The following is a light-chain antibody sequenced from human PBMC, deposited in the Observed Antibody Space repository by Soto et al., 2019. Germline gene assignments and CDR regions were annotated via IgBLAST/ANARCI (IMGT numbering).Light chain of an antibody. J-gene: IGKJ4*01. V-gene: IGKV3-15*01. CDR1: QSVGSN. Sequence: EIVMTQSPATLSVSPGERATLSCRASQSVGSNLAWYQQKPGQAPRLLIYGASTRATGIPARFSGSGSGTEFTLTISSLQSEDFAVYYCQQYNTWPLTFGAGTKVDIK. CDR2: GAS. CDR3: QQYNTWPLT.